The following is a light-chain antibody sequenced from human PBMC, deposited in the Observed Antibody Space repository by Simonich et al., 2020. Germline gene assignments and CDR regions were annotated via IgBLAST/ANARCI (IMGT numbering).Light chain of an antibody. CDR3: QQYYSTPIT. CDR2: WAS. J-gene: IGKJ5*01. V-gene: IGKV4-1*01. CDR1: QSVVYSSNNKNY. Sequence: DIVMTPSPDSPAVSLGERATINCKSSQSVVYSSNNKNYLACYQQKPGQPPKLLIYWASTREAGVPDRFSGSGSGTDFTLTISSRQAEDVAVYYGQQYYSTPITFGQGTRLEIK.